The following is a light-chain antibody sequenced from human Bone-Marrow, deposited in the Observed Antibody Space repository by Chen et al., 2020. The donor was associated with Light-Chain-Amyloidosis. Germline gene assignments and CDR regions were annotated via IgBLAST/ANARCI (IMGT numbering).Light chain of an antibody. J-gene: IGLJ3*02. V-gene: IGLV3-21*02. CDR3: QVWDRSSDRPV. Sequence: SYVLTQPSSVSVAPGPTATISCGGNNIGSTSVHWYQQTPGQAPLLVVHDDSDRPSGIPGRLSGSNSGNTATLTISRVEAGDEADYYCQVWDRSSDRPVFGGGTKLTVL. CDR2: DDS. CDR1: NIGSTS.